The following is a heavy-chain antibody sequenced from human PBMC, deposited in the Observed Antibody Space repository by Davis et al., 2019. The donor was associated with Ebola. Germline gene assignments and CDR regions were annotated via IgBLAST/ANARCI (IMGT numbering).Heavy chain of an antibody. J-gene: IGHJ4*02. Sequence: PSETLSLTCTVSGVSISRHYWSWIRQPPGKRLEWIGSIYYTGSAYYNSSINSRVTISVDTSKNQFSLKLNSVTAADTAIYYCAERGGSVWGQGTLVTVSS. CDR2: IYYTGSA. CDR3: AERGGSV. D-gene: IGHD3-16*01. CDR1: GVSISRHY. V-gene: IGHV4-59*11.